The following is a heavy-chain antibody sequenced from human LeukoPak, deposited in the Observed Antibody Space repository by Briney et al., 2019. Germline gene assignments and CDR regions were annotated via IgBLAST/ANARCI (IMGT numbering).Heavy chain of an antibody. J-gene: IGHJ4*02. CDR2: ISGIGISI. D-gene: IGHD5-24*01. CDR3: AKDMHGHDRPVDY. V-gene: IGHV3-23*01. Sequence: PGASLRLSCAASGFTFSIHAMDWVRQAPGKGLEWVSSISGIGISIYYADSVKGRFTISRDNSKNMVYLQMNSLIAEDTAVYYCAKDMHGHDRPVDYWGRGTLVTVSS. CDR1: GFTFSIHA.